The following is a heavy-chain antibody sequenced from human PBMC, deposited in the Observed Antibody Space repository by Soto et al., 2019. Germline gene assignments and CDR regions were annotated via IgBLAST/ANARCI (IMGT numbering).Heavy chain of an antibody. CDR2: ISYDGSNK. CDR1: GFTFSSYA. J-gene: IGHJ4*02. Sequence: QVQLVESGGGVVQPGRSLRLSCAASGFTFSSYAMHWVRQAPGKGLEWVAVISYDGSNKYYADSVKGRFTISRDNAKNTLYLQTNSLRAEDTAVYYCARGKRWTVTTVYYFDYWGQGTLVTVTT. CDR3: ARGKRWTVTTVYYFDY. V-gene: IGHV3-30-3*01. D-gene: IGHD4-17*01.